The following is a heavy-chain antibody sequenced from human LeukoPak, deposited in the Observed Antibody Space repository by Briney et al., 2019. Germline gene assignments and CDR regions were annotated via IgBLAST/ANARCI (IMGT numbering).Heavy chain of an antibody. V-gene: IGHV3-30*18. D-gene: IGHD4-23*01. J-gene: IGHJ4*02. CDR3: AKADVRWKIGGFDY. Sequence: GGSLRLSCAASGLTFSSYGMHWVRQAPGKGLEWGAVISYDGSNKYYADSVKGRFTISRDNSKNTLYLQMNSLRAEDTAVYYCAKADVRWKIGGFDYWGQGTLVTVSS. CDR1: GLTFSSYG. CDR2: ISYDGSNK.